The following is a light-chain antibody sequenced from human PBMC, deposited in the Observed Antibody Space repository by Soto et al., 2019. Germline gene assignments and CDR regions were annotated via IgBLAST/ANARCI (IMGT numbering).Light chain of an antibody. CDR2: GAS. CDR3: QQYSRAPVT. Sequence: EIVLTQSPGTLTLSPGERATLSCRASQSVSGNSLAWYQQKSGQAPRLLIFGASSRATGIPDRFSGRGSGTDFSLIINRVEPEDFAVYFCQQYSRAPVTFGGGTKVETK. CDR1: QSVSGNS. V-gene: IGKV3-20*01. J-gene: IGKJ4*01.